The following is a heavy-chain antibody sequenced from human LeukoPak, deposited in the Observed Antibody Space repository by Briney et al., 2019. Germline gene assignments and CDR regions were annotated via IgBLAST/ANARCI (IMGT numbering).Heavy chain of an antibody. CDR2: INHSGST. V-gene: IGHV4-34*01. CDR1: GGSFSGYY. J-gene: IGHJ4*02. CDR3: AREHREGDYVWGSYRYTSHMFDY. Sequence: SETLSLTCAVYGGSFSGYYWSWIRQPPGKGLEWIGEINHSGSTNYNPSLKSRVTISVDTSKSQFSLKLSSVTAADTAVYYCAREHREGDYVWGSYRYTSHMFDYWGQGTLVTVSS. D-gene: IGHD3-16*02.